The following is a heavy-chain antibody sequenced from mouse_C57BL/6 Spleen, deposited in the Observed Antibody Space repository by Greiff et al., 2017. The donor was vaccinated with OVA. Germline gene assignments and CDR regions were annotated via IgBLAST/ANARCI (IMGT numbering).Heavy chain of an antibody. V-gene: IGHV5-16*01. D-gene: IGHD3-3*01. CDR1: GFTFSDYY. CDR3: ARDRDFDV. Sequence: EVKLVESEGGLVQPGSSMKLSCTASGFTFSDYYMAWVRQVPEKGLEWVANINYDGSSSYYLDSLSIRFIISRANAKNILYLQMSSLKSEDTATYYCARDRDFDVWGTGTTVTVSS. CDR2: INYDGSSS. J-gene: IGHJ1*03.